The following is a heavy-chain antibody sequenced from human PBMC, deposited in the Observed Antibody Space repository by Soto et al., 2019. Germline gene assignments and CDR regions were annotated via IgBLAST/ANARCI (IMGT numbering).Heavy chain of an antibody. CDR3: SRARSWRTDYYSGMDV. CDR1: AFTFSSYA. V-gene: IGHV3-33*01. D-gene: IGHD1-1*01. J-gene: IGHJ6*02. CDR2: MWYDRCHT. Sequence: SRRLSCAAGAFTFSSYAMQWVRQAPGKGLEWVALMWYDRCHTYYAESVKGRFNISRDESKNSLFLHMNAQRAEDPSVYYFSRARSWRTDYYSGMDVWGQGTTVTVSS.